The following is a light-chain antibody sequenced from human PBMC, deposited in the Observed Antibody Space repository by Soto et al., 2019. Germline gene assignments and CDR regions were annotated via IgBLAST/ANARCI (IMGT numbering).Light chain of an antibody. CDR1: QGISSY. V-gene: IGKV1-12*01. CDR2: AAS. CDR3: QQSNRFPFT. Sequence: DIQMTQSPSSVSASVGDRVTITCRASQGISSYLAWYQQKPGKAPKLLIYAASSLQSGVPPRFSGSGSGTDFTLTISSLQPEDFATYYCQQSNRFPFTFGPGTKVDIK. J-gene: IGKJ3*01.